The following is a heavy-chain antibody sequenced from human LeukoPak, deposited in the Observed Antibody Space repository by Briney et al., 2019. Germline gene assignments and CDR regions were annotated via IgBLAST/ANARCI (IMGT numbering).Heavy chain of an antibody. CDR2: ISYDGSNK. Sequence: PGGSLRLSCAASGFTFSSYAMHWVRQAPGKGLEWVAVISYDGSNKYYADSVKGRFTISRDNAKNSLYLQMNSLRAEDTAVYYCARAKELNDYWGQGTLVTVSS. J-gene: IGHJ4*02. V-gene: IGHV3-30*04. CDR3: ARAKELNDY. D-gene: IGHD2/OR15-2a*01. CDR1: GFTFSSYA.